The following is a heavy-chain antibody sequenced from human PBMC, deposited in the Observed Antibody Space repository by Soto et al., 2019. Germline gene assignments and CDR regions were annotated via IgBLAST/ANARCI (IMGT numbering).Heavy chain of an antibody. CDR3: ARYSSSWYAGLPDP. J-gene: IGHJ5*02. V-gene: IGHV1-18*01. CDR2: ISAYNGNT. D-gene: IGHD6-13*01. Sequence: ASVKVSCKASGYTFTSYGISWVRQAPGQGLEWMGWISAYNGNTNYAQKLQGRVTMTTDTSTSTAYMELRSLRSDDTAVYYCARYSSSWYAGLPDPWGQGTLVTVSS. CDR1: GYTFTSYG.